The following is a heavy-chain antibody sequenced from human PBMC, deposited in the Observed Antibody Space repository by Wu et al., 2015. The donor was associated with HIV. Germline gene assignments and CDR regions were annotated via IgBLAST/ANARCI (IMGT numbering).Heavy chain of an antibody. D-gene: IGHD1-1*01. J-gene: IGHJ5*02. CDR1: GGTFGGYA. CDR2: IIPVFGTT. Sequence: QVQLVQSGAEVKKPGSSVNVSCQAFGGTFGGYAVNWVRQAPGQGLEWMGGIIPVFGTTSYAQKFRGRVTITTDASTNTAYMELTGLRSADTAVYYCAGGILVRGSERWFDPWGQGTLVTVSS. V-gene: IGHV1-69*05. CDR3: AGGILVRGSERWFDP.